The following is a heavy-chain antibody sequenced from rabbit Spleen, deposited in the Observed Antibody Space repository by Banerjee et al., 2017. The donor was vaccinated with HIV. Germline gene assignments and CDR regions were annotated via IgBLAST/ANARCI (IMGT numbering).Heavy chain of an antibody. CDR3: ARDLAGVIGWNFDL. J-gene: IGHJ4*01. CDR1: GFSFSYSDY. Sequence: QSLEESGGDLVKPGASLTLTCTASGFSFSYSDYMCWVRQPPGKGPEWIARIGAGVTYTTYYATWAKGRFTISKASWTTVTLHMTGLTAADTATYFCARDLAGVIGWNFDLWGPGTLVTVS. CDR2: IGAGVTYTT. D-gene: IGHD4-1*01. V-gene: IGHV1S40*01.